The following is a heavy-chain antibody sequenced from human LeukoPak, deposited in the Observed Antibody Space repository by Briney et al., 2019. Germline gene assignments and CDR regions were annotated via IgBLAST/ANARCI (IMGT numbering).Heavy chain of an antibody. CDR3: AKGGLAGRPDY. D-gene: IGHD6-25*01. Sequence: PPGGSLRLSCAASGFTFTNYAMSWVRQAPGKGREWVSAISGSGGSTYYADSVKGRFTISRDNSKNTLYLQMNSLRAEDTAVYYCAKGGLAGRPDYWGQGTLVTVSS. V-gene: IGHV3-23*01. CDR2: ISGSGGST. J-gene: IGHJ4*02. CDR1: GFTFTNYA.